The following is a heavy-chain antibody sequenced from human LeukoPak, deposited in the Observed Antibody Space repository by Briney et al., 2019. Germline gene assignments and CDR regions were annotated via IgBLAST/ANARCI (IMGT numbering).Heavy chain of an antibody. CDR3: ARATWIQLWLRFDY. D-gene: IGHD5-18*01. CDR1: GFTFSSYA. J-gene: IGHJ4*02. Sequence: GRSLRLSCAASGFTFSSYAMHWVRQAPGKGLEWVAVISYDGSNKYYADSVKGRFTISRDNSKHTLYLQMNSLRAEDTAVYYCARATWIQLWLRFDYWGQGTLVTVSS. V-gene: IGHV3-30*04. CDR2: ISYDGSNK.